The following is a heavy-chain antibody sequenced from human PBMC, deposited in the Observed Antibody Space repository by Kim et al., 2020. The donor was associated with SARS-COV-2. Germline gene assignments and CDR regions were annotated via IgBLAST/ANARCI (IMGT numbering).Heavy chain of an antibody. J-gene: IGHJ4*02. V-gene: IGHV3-72*01. Sequence: GGSLRLSCAATGFAFSDHYMEWVRQAPGKGLEWVARTRNKANSYTTEYAASVKGRFTISRDESKISLYLQMNSLKTEDTAIYYCVRSYYDTTTVGYYFDYWGQGTLVTVSS. D-gene: IGHD3-22*01. CDR1: GFAFSDHY. CDR2: TRNKANSYTT. CDR3: VRSYYDTTTVGYYFDY.